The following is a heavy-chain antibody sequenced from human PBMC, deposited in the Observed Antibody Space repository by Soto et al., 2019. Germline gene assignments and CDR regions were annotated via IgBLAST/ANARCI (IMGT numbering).Heavy chain of an antibody. CDR2: FDPEDGET. J-gene: IGHJ4*02. CDR3: AIGTIFGVAKYYFDY. V-gene: IGHV1-24*01. CDR1: GYTLTELS. D-gene: IGHD3-3*01. Sequence: ASVKVSCKVSGYTLTELSMHWVRQAPGKGLEWMGGFDPEDGETIYAQKFQGRVTMTEDTSTDTAYMELSSLRSEDTAVYYCAIGTIFGVAKYYFDYWGQGTLVTVSS.